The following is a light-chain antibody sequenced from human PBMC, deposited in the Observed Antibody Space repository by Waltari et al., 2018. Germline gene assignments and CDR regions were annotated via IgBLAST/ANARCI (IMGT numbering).Light chain of an antibody. J-gene: IGKJ1*01. CDR3: QQSYSLPPT. V-gene: IGKV1-39*01. CDR2: AAS. Sequence: DIQMTQSPPSLSASVGDRVTISCRASQTVSNYLNWFQQKSGKAPKLLIYAASTLQGGVPPRFTGSGAGTDFTLTITSLQPEDFATYYCQQSYSLPPTFGQGTKVEGK. CDR1: QTVSNY.